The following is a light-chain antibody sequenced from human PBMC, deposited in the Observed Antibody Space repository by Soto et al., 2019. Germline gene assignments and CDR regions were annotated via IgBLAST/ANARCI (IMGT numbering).Light chain of an antibody. CDR1: SSNIASNT. CDR3: ASWDDSLNGHV. Sequence: QSGLTHPPSASGTPGQRVTVSCSGSSSNIASNTVNWSQQLPGTAPKHLIYSNDQRPSGVPDRFSASKSGTSASLAISGLQSEDEADYYCASWDDSLNGHVFGTGTKVTVL. CDR2: SND. J-gene: IGLJ1*01. V-gene: IGLV1-44*01.